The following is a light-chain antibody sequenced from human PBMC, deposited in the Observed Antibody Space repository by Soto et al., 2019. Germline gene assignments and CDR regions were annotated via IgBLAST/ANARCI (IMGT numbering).Light chain of an antibody. CDR1: QSLLYSSNNKNY. CDR2: WAY. V-gene: IGKV4-1*01. CDR3: QQYYETPLT. Sequence: DIVMTQSPDSLAVSLGETATINCKSSQSLLYSSNNKNYLAWYRQKPRQPPELLIYWAYTRESGVPGRYSGSGSGTDFTLTISSLRAEDVAIYYCQQYYETPLTFGGWTTVEIK. J-gene: IGKJ4*01.